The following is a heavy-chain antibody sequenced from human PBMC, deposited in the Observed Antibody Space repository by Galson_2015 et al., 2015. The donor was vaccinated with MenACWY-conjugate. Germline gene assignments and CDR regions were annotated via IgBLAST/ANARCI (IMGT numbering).Heavy chain of an antibody. J-gene: IGHJ4*02. V-gene: IGHV3-7*03. Sequence: SLRLSCATSGFTFTTYWMNWVRQAPGKELEWVANINPAGSATKYVDSVKGRFTISRDNTKNSLYLQMNSLRADDTAVYYCAGWVFGNSFWGQGTLVTVSS. CDR3: AGWVFGNSF. CDR2: INPAGSAT. CDR1: GFTFTTYW. D-gene: IGHD6-13*01.